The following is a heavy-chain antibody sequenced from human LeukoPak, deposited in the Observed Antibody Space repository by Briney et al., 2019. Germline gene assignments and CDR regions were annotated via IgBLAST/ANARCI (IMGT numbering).Heavy chain of an antibody. V-gene: IGHV1-69*01. CDR3: ARDYGGNLDAFDI. CDR1: GGTFSSYA. J-gene: IGHJ3*02. D-gene: IGHD4-23*01. CDR2: IIPIFGTA. Sequence: GSSVKVSCKASGGTFSSYAISWVRQAPGQGLEWTGGIIPIFGTANYAQKFQGRVTITADESTSTAYMELSSLRSEDTAVYYCARDYGGNLDAFDIWGQGTMVTVSS.